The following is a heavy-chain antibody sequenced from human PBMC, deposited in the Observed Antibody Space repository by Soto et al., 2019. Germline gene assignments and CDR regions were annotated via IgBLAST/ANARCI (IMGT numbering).Heavy chain of an antibody. CDR3: ARAFTSSGYQGWFDP. Sequence: SETLSLTCTVSGGSIRSYYWSWIRQPPGKGLEWIGYIYYSGSTNYNPSLKSRVTISVDTSKNQFSLKLSSVTAADTAVYYCARAFTSSGYQGWFDPWGQGTLVTVSS. V-gene: IGHV4-59*01. CDR2: IYYSGST. J-gene: IGHJ5*02. CDR1: GGSIRSYY. D-gene: IGHD3-22*01.